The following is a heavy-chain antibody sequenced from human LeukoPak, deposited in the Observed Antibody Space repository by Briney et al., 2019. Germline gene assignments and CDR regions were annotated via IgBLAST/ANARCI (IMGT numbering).Heavy chain of an antibody. D-gene: IGHD3-10*01. CDR3: ARDGGSGPFDH. J-gene: IGHJ4*02. V-gene: IGHV3-NL1*01. CDR2: IYSNT. Sequence: PGGSLRLSCVASGVTLSSYGMHWVRQAPGKGLEWVSVIYSNTFYADSVKGRFTISRDNSKNTLYLQMNSLRAEDTAVYYCARDGGSGPFDHWGQGTLVTVSS. CDR1: GVTLSSYG.